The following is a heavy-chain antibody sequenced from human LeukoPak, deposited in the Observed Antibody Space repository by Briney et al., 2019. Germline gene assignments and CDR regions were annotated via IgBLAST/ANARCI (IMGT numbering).Heavy chain of an antibody. D-gene: IGHD6-25*01. J-gene: IGHJ4*02. Sequence: GGSLRLSCAASGFNFMTYWMSWVRQAPGKGLEWVANIKHDGSDTYYVDSVKGRFTISRDNAKNTLFLHVTSLRVEDTGVYYCAKDSGSWSVFDLWGQGTLVTVSS. V-gene: IGHV3-7*04. CDR2: IKHDGSDT. CDR1: GFNFMTYW. CDR3: AKDSGSWSVFDL.